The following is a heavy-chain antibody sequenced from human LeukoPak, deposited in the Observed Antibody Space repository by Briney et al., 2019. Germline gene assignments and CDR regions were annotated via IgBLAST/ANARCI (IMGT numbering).Heavy chain of an antibody. D-gene: IGHD2-2*01. CDR3: ARAPGYCSSTSCYRFDY. V-gene: IGHV3-48*02. J-gene: IGHJ4*02. CDR1: GFTFSSYS. Sequence: GGSLRLSCAASGFTFSSYSMTWVRQAPGKGLEWVSYISSSSSTIYYADSVKGRFTISRDNAKNSLYLQMNSLRDEDTAVYYCARAPGYCSSTSCYRFDYWGQGTLVTVSS. CDR2: ISSSSSTI.